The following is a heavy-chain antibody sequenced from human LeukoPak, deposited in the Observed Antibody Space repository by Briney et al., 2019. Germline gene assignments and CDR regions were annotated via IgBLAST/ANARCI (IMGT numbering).Heavy chain of an antibody. D-gene: IGHD6-13*01. J-gene: IGHJ4*02. CDR1: GGSINSGDYY. Sequence: PSETLSLTCTVSGGSINSGDYYWSWIRQPPGKGLEWIGYIYYSGSTYYNPSLKSRVSISIDTSKNQFSLKLSSVTAADTAVYYCASLMSDPHSSSWTLYDYWGQGTLVTVSS. CDR3: ASLMSDPHSSSWTLYDY. CDR2: IYYSGST. V-gene: IGHV4-30-4*01.